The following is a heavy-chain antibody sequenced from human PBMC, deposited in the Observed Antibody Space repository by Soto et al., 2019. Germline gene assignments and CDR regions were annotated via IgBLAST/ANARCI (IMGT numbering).Heavy chain of an antibody. J-gene: IGHJ6*02. CDR1: GYTFTSFY. V-gene: IGHV1-46*01. CDR2: INPSGTTT. Sequence: QVQLVQSGAAVKKPGASVKVSCKASGYTFTSFYMHWVRQAPGQGLEWMVIINPSGTTTDYAQKFQGRVTTPRDTSTSTYSMELSSLTSEYTAVYYCAKPQIARHYYYGMEVWGQGTAVTGSS. CDR3: AKPQIARHYYYGMEV.